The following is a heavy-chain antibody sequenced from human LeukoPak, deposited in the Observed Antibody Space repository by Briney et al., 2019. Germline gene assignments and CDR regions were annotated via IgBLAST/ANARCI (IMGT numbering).Heavy chain of an antibody. CDR2: ISYDGSNE. D-gene: IGHD5-12*01. CDR3: AKGGGYEAQYYYYYLDV. J-gene: IGHJ6*03. CDR1: GFTFSSYA. Sequence: GGSLRLSCAASGFTFSSYAIHWVRQAPGKGLEWVAFISYDGSNENYADSVKGRFTISRDNSKNTLYLQMKSLRAEDTAVYYCAKGGGYEAQYYYYYLDVWGKGTTVTISS. V-gene: IGHV3-30*04.